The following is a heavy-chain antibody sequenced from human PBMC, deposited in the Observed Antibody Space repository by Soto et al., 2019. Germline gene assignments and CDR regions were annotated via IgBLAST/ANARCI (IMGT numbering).Heavy chain of an antibody. D-gene: IGHD6-19*01. J-gene: IGHJ6*02. V-gene: IGHV3-48*01. CDR2: ITSISSPI. Sequence: GGSLRLSCAASGFTFSSYSMSWVRQAPGKGLEWVSYITSISSPIYYADSVRGRFIISRDNAKNSLYLQMNSLRAEDTAVYYCARDNSSGWFDYYYYGMDVWGQGTTVTVSS. CDR3: ARDNSSGWFDYYYYGMDV. CDR1: GFTFSSYS.